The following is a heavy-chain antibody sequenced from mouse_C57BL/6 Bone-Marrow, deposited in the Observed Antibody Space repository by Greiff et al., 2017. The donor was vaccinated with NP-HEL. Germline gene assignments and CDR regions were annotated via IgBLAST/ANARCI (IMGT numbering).Heavy chain of an antibody. J-gene: IGHJ2*01. CDR1: GFTFSDYG. Sequence: EVNLVESGGGLVKPGGSLNLSCAASGFTFSDYGMHWVRQAPEKGLEWVAYISSGSSTLYSADTVKGRFTISRDNAKNTLFLQMPSLRSEDTAMYYCARNPGLVITTVVPYFDDWGQGTTRTVAS. V-gene: IGHV5-17*01. CDR2: ISSGSSTL. CDR3: ARNPGLVITTVVPYFDD. D-gene: IGHD1-1*01.